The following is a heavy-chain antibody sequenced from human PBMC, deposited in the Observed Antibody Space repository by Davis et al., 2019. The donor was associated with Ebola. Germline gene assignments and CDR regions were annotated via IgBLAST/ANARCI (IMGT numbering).Heavy chain of an antibody. CDR1: GYTFTSYG. CDR3: ARRGYYYDSSGYYSGFDY. J-gene: IGHJ4*02. D-gene: IGHD3-22*01. CDR2: ISAYNGNT. Sequence: AASVKVSCKASGYTFTSYGISWVRQAPGQGLEWMGWISAYNGNTNYAQKLQGRVTMTTDTSTSTAYMELSSLRSEDTAVYYCARRGYYYDSSGYYSGFDYWGQGTLVTVSS. V-gene: IGHV1-18*01.